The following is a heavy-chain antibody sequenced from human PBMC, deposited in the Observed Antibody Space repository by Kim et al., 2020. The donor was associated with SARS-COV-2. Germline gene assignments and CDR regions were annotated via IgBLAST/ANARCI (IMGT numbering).Heavy chain of an antibody. CDR1: GFTFSDHY. CDR2: IRNKVNSYTT. V-gene: IGHV3-72*01. CDR3: TREALGANDY. D-gene: IGHD3-16*01. J-gene: IGHJ4*02. Sequence: GGSLRLSCAASGFTFSDHYMDWVRQAPGKGLEWVGRIRNKVNSYTTEYAASVKGRFTISRDDSKNSLYLQMNSLKTEDTAVYYCTREALGANDYWGQGTLGTVSS.